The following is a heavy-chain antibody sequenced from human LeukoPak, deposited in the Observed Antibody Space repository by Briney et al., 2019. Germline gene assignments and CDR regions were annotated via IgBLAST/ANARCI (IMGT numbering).Heavy chain of an antibody. V-gene: IGHV4-31*03. CDR2: IYYSGST. CDR3: ARGGPTYYYDSSGYYYPFDY. Sequence: SQTLSLTCTVSGGSISSGGYYWSWIRQHPGKGLEWIGYIYYSGSTYYNPSLKSRVTISVDTSKNQFSLKLSSVTAADTAVHYCARGGPTYYYDSSGYYYPFDYWGQGTLVTVSS. D-gene: IGHD3-22*01. CDR1: GGSISSGGYY. J-gene: IGHJ4*02.